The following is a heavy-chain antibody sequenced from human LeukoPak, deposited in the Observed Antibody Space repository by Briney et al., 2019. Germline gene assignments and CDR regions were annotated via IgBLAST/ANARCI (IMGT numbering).Heavy chain of an antibody. CDR2: ISSSGSTI. CDR1: GFTFSDYY. CDR3: ARDLSVAGGSKAYYYGMDG. D-gene: IGHD6-19*01. Sequence: PGGSLRLSCAASGFTFSDYYMSWTRQAPGKGLEWVSYISSSGSTIYYADSVKGRFTISRDNAKNSLYLQMNSLRAEDTAVYYCARDLSVAGGSKAYYYGMDGWGQGTTVTVSS. J-gene: IGHJ6*02. V-gene: IGHV3-11*01.